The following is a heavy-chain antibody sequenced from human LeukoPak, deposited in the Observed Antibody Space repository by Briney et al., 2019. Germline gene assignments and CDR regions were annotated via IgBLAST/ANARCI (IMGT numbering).Heavy chain of an antibody. CDR3: ARDFGTTMTTFGAVDI. CDR1: GFTFSHYG. J-gene: IGHJ3*02. CDR2: IWDDGNKK. D-gene: IGHD4-17*01. V-gene: IGHV3-33*01. Sequence: GGSLRLSCAASGFTFSHYGMHWVRQAPGKGLEWVALIWDDGNKKSHADTVKGRFTISRDNSKNTLYLQMNSLRAEDTAVYYCARDFGTTMTTFGAVDIWGQGTKVIVSS.